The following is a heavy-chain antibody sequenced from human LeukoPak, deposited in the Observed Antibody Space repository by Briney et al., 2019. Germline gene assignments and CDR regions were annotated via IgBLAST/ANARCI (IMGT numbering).Heavy chain of an antibody. CDR1: GFPFSSYS. V-gene: IGHV3-7*03. Sequence: GSLRLSCAASGFPFSSYSMTWVRQAPGKGLEWVANIKPDGTTKFHVDSVKGRFTISRDNALNSLYLQMNSLRAEDTAIYYCARSIPYGTTWYGRSDYWGQGTLVTVSS. J-gene: IGHJ4*02. CDR2: IKPDGTTK. CDR3: ARSIPYGTTWYGRSDY. D-gene: IGHD6-13*01.